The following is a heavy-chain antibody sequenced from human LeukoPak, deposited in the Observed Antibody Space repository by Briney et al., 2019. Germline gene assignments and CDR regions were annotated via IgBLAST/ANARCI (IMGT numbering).Heavy chain of an antibody. D-gene: IGHD3-10*01. V-gene: IGHV1-69*13. Sequence: SVKVSCEASGGSFSSYAISWVRQAPGQGLEWMGGIIPMFRTANYAQNFQVRVTITADESTSTVYMELSSLRSEDTAVYYCARDKFGAGTYVFDYWGQGTLVTVSS. CDR3: ARDKFGAGTYVFDY. CDR1: GGSFSSYA. J-gene: IGHJ4*02. CDR2: IIPMFRTA.